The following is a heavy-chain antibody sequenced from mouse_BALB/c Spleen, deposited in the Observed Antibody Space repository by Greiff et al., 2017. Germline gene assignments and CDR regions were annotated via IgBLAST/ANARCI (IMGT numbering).Heavy chain of an antibody. V-gene: IGHV5-12*01. CDR3: ARQEYGNYEDY. CDR2: ISSGGGST. D-gene: IGHD2-10*02. CDR1: GFTFSDYY. J-gene: IGHJ2*01. Sequence: EVMLVESGGGLVKPGGSLKLSCAASGFTFSDYYMYWVRQTPEKRLEWVAYISSGGGSTYYPDTVKGRFTISRDNAKNTLYLQMSSLKSEDTAMYYCARQEYGNYEDYWGQGTTLTVSS.